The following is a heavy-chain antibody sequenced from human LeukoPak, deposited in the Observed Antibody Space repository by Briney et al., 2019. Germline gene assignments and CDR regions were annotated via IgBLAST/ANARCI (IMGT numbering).Heavy chain of an antibody. J-gene: IGHJ4*02. CDR3: ARDLRLGYCSSTSCPQD. Sequence: PGGSLRLSCAASGFTFSSYSMNWVRQAPGKGLEWVSYISSSSSTIYYADSVKGRFTISRDNAKNSLYLQMNSLRAEDTAVYYCARDLRLGYCSSTSCPQDWGQGTLVTVSS. CDR2: ISSSSSTI. D-gene: IGHD2-2*01. V-gene: IGHV3-48*04. CDR1: GFTFSSYS.